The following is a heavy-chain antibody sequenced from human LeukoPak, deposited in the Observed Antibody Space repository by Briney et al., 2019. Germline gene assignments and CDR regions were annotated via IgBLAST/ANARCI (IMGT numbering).Heavy chain of an antibody. CDR1: GFTFSRYS. J-gene: IGHJ3*02. V-gene: IGHV3-21*01. Sequence: PGGSLRLSCAASGFTFSRYSMNWVRQAPGKGLEWVSSISSSSSYIYYADSVKGRFTISRDNAKNSLYLQMNSLRAEDTAVYYCARDNIPYYYDSSGYSRGIAFDIWGQGTMVTVSS. CDR2: ISSSSSYI. CDR3: ARDNIPYYYDSSGYSRGIAFDI. D-gene: IGHD3-22*01.